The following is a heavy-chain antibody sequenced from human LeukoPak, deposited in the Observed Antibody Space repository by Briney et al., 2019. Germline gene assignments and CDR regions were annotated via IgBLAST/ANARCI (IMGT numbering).Heavy chain of an antibody. CDR1: GGSFSGYY. Sequence: SETLSLTCAVYGGSFSGYYWSWIRQPPGKGLEWIGEINHSGSTNYNPSLKSRVTISVDTSKNQFSLKLSSVTAADTAVYYCARAEVDVVVPAAPGIGWFDPWGQGTLVTVSS. CDR2: INHSGST. J-gene: IGHJ5*02. V-gene: IGHV4-34*01. D-gene: IGHD2-2*01. CDR3: ARAEVDVVVPAAPGIGWFDP.